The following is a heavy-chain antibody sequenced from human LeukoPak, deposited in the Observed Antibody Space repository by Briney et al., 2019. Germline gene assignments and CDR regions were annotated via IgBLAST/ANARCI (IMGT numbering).Heavy chain of an antibody. Sequence: SETLSLTCTVSGGSISSYYWSWIRQPPGKGLEWIGYIYYSGSTNYNPSLKSRVTISVDTSKNQFSLKLSSVTAADTAVYYCAGSLGYCSSTSCEGGFDYWGQGTLVTVSS. D-gene: IGHD2-2*01. CDR1: GGSISSYY. CDR3: AGSLGYCSSTSCEGGFDY. CDR2: IYYSGST. V-gene: IGHV4-59*08. J-gene: IGHJ4*02.